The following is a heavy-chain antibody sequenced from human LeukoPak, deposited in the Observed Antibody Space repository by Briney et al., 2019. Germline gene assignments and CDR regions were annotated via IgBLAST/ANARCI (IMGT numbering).Heavy chain of an antibody. CDR2: GHHSDTA. D-gene: IGHD6-13*01. V-gene: IGHV4-59*08. CDR1: GGAISSYY. J-gene: IGHJ4*02. Sequence: SETLSLTCAVSGGAISSYYWGWIRQPPGKGLEWIGYGHHSDTAIYNPSLKSRVTISVDTSKRHFSLKLSSVTAADTAVYYCAGGTAASGTFYYWGQGTLVTVSS. CDR3: AGGTAASGTFYY.